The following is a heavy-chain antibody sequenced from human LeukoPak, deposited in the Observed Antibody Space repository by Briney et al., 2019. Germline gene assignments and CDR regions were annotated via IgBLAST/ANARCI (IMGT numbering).Heavy chain of an antibody. V-gene: IGHV3-48*04. CDR1: GFTFSSST. CDR2: ISSSSSTI. CDR3: AGSFLTGYPNLDY. Sequence: PGGSLRLSCAASGFTFSSSTMNWVRQAPGKGLEWVSYISSSSSTIYYADSVKGRFTISRDNAKNSLYLQMTSLRAEDTAVYYCAGSFLTGYPNLDYWGQGTLVTVSS. J-gene: IGHJ4*02. D-gene: IGHD3-9*01.